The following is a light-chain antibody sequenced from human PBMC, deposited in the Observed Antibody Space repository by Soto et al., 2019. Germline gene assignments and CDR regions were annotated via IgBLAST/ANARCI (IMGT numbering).Light chain of an antibody. J-gene: IGKJ1*01. V-gene: IGKV3-11*01. CDR3: HQRQSWPRT. Sequence: EIVLTQSPATLSSFPGDRVTLSCRASQYIKTRLAWYQHSPGQAPRLLIYQTSIRAAGIPARFSASVTGTDSTLTISDVQPEDFGVYYCHQRQSWPRTFGQGTKVDIK. CDR2: QTS. CDR1: QYIKTR.